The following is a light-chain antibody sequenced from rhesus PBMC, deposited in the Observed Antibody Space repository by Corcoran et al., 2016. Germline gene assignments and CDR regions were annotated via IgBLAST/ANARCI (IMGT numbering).Light chain of an antibody. CDR3: LQYSTSPPT. CDR1: QSISSW. V-gene: IGKV1-22*01. Sequence: DIQMTQSPSSLAASVGDTVTITCRANQSISSWLDWYQQKPGKAPKLLIYKAASLQSGVPSRFSGNGSGTDFTLTISILQPEDFATYYCLQYSTSPPTFGPGTKLDIK. J-gene: IGKJ3*01. CDR2: KAA.